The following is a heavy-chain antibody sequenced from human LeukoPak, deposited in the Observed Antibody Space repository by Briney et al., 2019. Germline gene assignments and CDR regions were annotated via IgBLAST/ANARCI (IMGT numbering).Heavy chain of an antibody. V-gene: IGHV3-66*01. CDR1: GFTVSSNY. D-gene: IGHD2-21*02. CDR3: AREGVTAWFDY. Sequence: QAGGSLRLSCAASGFTVSSNYMSWVRQAPGKGLEWVSVIYSGGTTYYADSVKGRFTISRDSSKNTLYLQMNSLRAEDTAVYYCAREGVTAWFDYWGQGTLVTVSS. CDR2: IYSGGTT. J-gene: IGHJ4*02.